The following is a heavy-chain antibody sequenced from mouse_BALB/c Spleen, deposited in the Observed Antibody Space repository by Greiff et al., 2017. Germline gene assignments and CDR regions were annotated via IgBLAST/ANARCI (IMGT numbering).Heavy chain of an antibody. CDR3: ARSYYYGSSYDYAMDY. J-gene: IGHJ4*01. D-gene: IGHD1-1*01. CDR2: INPGSGGT. Sequence: VQLQQSGAELVRPGTSVKVSCKASGYAFTNYLIEWVKQRPGQGLEWIGVINPGSGGTNYNEKFKGKATLTADKSSSTAYMQLSSLTSDDSAVYFCARSYYYGSSYDYAMDYWGQGTSVTVSS. CDR1: GYAFTNYL. V-gene: IGHV1-54*01.